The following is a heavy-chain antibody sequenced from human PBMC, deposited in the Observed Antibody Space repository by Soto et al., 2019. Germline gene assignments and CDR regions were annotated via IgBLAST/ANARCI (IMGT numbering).Heavy chain of an antibody. J-gene: IGHJ6*02. CDR3: AKEVGKNWRPDYGMDV. D-gene: IGHD3-3*01. Sequence: QVQLVESGGGVVQPGRSLRLSCAASGFTFNSYGLHWVRQAPGKGLEWVALMSFDGSEKYFADSVKGRFTISRDNSKNTLYLQMNTLRTDDTAVYYCAKEVGKNWRPDYGMDVWGQGTTVTVSS. V-gene: IGHV3-30*18. CDR1: GFTFNSYG. CDR2: MSFDGSEK.